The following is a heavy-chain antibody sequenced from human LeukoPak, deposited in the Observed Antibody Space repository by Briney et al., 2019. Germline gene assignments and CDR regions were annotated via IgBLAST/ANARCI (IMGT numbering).Heavy chain of an antibody. D-gene: IGHD3-10*01. J-gene: IGHJ3*02. V-gene: IGHV4-59*01. Sequence: SETLSLTCTVSGGSISSYYWSWIRQPPGKGLEWIGYIYYSGSTNYNPSLKSRVTISVDTSKNQFSLKLSSVTAADTAVYYCARVYYGSGSPDAFDIWGQGTMVTVSS. CDR3: ARVYYGSGSPDAFDI. CDR1: GGSISSYY. CDR2: IYYSGST.